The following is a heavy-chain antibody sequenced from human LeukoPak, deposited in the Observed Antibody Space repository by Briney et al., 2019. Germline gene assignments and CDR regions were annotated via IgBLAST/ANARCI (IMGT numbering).Heavy chain of an antibody. CDR3: ARDLNWFDP. J-gene: IGHJ5*02. V-gene: IGHV4-59*01. CDR1: SGTISGYY. CDR2: IYYSGST. Sequence: SVTLSFNSTVSSGTISGYYWSWIRQPPGKGLEWIGYIYYSGSTNYNPSLKSRVTISVDTSKNQFSLKLSSVTAADTAVYYCARDLNWFDPWGQGTLVTVSS.